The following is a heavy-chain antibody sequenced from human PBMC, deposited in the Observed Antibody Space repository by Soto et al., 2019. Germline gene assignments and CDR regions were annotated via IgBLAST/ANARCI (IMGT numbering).Heavy chain of an antibody. Sequence: GASVKVSWKASGGTFSSYTISWVRQAPGQGLEWMGRIIPILGIANYAQKFQGRVTITADKSTSTAYMELSSLRSEDTAVYYCARTSSSWTGSNAIYYYYGMGVWGQGTTVTVSS. CDR3: ARTSSSWTGSNAIYYYYGMGV. V-gene: IGHV1-69*02. CDR1: GGTFSSYT. J-gene: IGHJ6*02. D-gene: IGHD6-13*01. CDR2: IIPILGIA.